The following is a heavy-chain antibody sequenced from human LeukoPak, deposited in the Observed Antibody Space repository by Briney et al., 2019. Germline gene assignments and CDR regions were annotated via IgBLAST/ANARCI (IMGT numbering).Heavy chain of an antibody. V-gene: IGHV1-2*02. CDR2: INPNSGGT. J-gene: IGHJ4*02. CDR1: GYTFTSYG. Sequence: ASVKVSCKASGYTFTSYGISWVRQAPGQGLEWMGWINPNSGGTNYAQKFQGRVTMTRDTSISTAYMELSRLRSDDTAVYYCATPHPYYYDSSGYYPLGYWGQGTLVTVSS. D-gene: IGHD3-22*01. CDR3: ATPHPYYYDSSGYYPLGY.